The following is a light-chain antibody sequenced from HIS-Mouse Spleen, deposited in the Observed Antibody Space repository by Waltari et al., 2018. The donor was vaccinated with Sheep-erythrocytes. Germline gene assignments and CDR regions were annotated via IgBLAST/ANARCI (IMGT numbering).Light chain of an antibody. Sequence: QSVLTQPPSASGTPGQRVTIPCSGSSSNIGSNTVNWYQQLPGTAPKLMIYDVSKRPSGVPDRFSGSKSGNTASLTISGLQAEDEADYYCCSYAGSYTLVFGGGTKLTVL. J-gene: IGLJ3*02. CDR1: SSNIGSNT. CDR2: DVS. CDR3: CSYAGSYTLV. V-gene: IGLV1-44*01.